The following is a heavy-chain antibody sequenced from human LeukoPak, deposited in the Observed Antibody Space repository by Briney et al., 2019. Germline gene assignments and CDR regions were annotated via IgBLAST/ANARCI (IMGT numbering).Heavy chain of an antibody. CDR1: GGSSSSYH. Sequence: PSETLSLTCRVSGGSSSSYHWSWIRQPPGKGLEWVGYMSYSGSTDYNPSLKSRVAISADTSKIHLSLKLNSVTPADTAVDSCGSRQGAVSPPDYWGQGILVTVSS. J-gene: IGHJ4*02. V-gene: IGHV4-59*01. CDR2: MSYSGST. CDR3: GSRQGAVSPPDY. D-gene: IGHD2/OR15-2a*01.